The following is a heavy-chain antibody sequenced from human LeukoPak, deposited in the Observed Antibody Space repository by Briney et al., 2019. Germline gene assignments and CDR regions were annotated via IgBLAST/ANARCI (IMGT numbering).Heavy chain of an antibody. CDR3: AGPTVTTPFDY. D-gene: IGHD4-11*01. Sequence: PGGSLRLSCAASGFTFSSYWMSWVRQAPGKGLEWVANIKQDGSEKYYVDSVKGRFTISRDNSKNTLYLQMNSLRAEDTAVYYCAGPTVTTPFDYWGQGTLVTVSS. V-gene: IGHV3-7*03. CDR1: GFTFSSYW. CDR2: IKQDGSEK. J-gene: IGHJ4*02.